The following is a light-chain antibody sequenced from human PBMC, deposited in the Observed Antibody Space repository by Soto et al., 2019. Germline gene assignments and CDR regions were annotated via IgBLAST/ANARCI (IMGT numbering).Light chain of an antibody. J-gene: IGKJ1*01. V-gene: IGKV3-20*01. CDR3: QQYDRSPKT. CDR2: GAS. Sequence: EIVLTQSPGTLSLSPGERATLSCRARQTISSSSLAWYQQKPGQTPTLLIFGASIRATGIPDRFSGSGSGTDFTLTISSLEPEDFAVYYCQQYDRSPKTFGQGTKVEIK. CDR1: QTISSSS.